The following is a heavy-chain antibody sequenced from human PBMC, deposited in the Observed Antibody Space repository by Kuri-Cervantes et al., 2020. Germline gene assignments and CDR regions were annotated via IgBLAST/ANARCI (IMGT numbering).Heavy chain of an antibody. CDR2: SNAGNGNT. CDR3: AREVGYCSGGSCSNWFDP. J-gene: IGHJ5*02. D-gene: IGHD2-15*01. V-gene: IGHV1-3*02. CDR1: GYTFTSYA. Sequence: ASVKVSCKASGYTFTSYAMHWVRQAPGQRLEWMGWSNAGNGNTKYSQEFQGRVTITRDTSASTAYMELSSLRSEDMAVYYCAREVGYCSGGSCSNWFDPWGQGTLVTVSS.